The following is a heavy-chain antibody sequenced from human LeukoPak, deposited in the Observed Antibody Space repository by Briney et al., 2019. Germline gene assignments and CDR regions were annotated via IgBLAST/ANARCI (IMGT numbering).Heavy chain of an antibody. J-gene: IGHJ4*02. D-gene: IGHD6-19*01. CDR2: IHYTGST. CDR1: GGSISSYY. V-gene: IGHV4-59*12. Sequence: SETLSLTCNVSGGSISSYYWNWIRQPPGEGLEWIGHIHYTGSTNYNPSLKSRVTISVDTSKNQFSLKLSSVTAADTAVYYCARDFKEQWQWGQGTLVTVSS. CDR3: ARDFKEQWQ.